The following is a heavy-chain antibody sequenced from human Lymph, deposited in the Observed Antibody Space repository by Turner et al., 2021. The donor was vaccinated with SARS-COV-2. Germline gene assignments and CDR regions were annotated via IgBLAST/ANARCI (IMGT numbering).Heavy chain of an antibody. CDR3: ARDVGGYLGY. CDR1: GFTFSSYA. D-gene: IGHD3-16*01. Sequence: QVQLVESGGGVVQPGRSLRLSCAASGFTFSSYAIHWVRQAPVKGLEWVALISFDGSNKYYADSVKGRFTISRDNSKNTLYLQMNSLRTEDTAVYYCARDVGGYLGYWGQGTLVTVSS. J-gene: IGHJ4*02. CDR2: ISFDGSNK. V-gene: IGHV3-30-3*01.